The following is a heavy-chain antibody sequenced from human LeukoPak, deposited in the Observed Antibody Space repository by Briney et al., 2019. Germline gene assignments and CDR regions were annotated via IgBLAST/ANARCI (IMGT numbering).Heavy chain of an antibody. CDR1: GYTFTGYY. J-gene: IGHJ4*02. CDR2: INSNNGDT. CDR3: ARDGDGYNLD. V-gene: IGHV1-2*02. Sequence: GASGKVSCKASGYTFTGYYLHWVRQAPGQGLEWVGGINSNNGDTHYAQNVQGRVTMTRETSISTAYMELSRLGSDDTAVYYCARDGDGYNLDWGQGTLVTVSS. D-gene: IGHD5-24*01.